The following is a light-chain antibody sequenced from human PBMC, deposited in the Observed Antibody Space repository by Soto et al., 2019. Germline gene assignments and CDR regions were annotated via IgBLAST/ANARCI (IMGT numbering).Light chain of an antibody. V-gene: IGKV3-15*01. CDR1: QSISSN. CDR3: QQYNNWPPTWT. Sequence: EIVMTQSPATLSVSPGERATLSCRASQSISSNLAWYQQKPGQAPRLLLYGASTRATGIPARFSGSGSGTDFTLTISSLQSEDFAVYYCQQYNNWPPTWTFGQGTTVEIK. CDR2: GAS. J-gene: IGKJ1*01.